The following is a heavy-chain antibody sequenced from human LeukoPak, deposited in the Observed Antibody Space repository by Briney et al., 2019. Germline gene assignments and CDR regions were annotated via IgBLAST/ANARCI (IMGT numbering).Heavy chain of an antibody. V-gene: IGHV4-59*01. CDR3: ARDPSIFGVVNYAFDI. Sequence: PSETLSLTCTVSGGSISSYYWSWIRQPPGKGLEWIGYIYYSGSTDYNPSPKSRVTISVDTSKNQFSLRLSSVTAADTAVYYCARDPSIFGVVNYAFDIWGQGKMVTVSS. CDR1: GGSISSYY. CDR2: IYYSGST. J-gene: IGHJ3*02. D-gene: IGHD3-3*01.